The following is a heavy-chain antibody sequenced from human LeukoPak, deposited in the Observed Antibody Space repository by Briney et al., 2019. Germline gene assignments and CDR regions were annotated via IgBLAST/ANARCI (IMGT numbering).Heavy chain of an antibody. J-gene: IGHJ3*02. CDR3: ARGYGDNPGAFDI. D-gene: IGHD4-23*01. CDR1: GGSVSSGGYH. Sequence: SETLSLTCSVSGGSVSSGGYHWSWIRQPPGKGLEWIGYIYHSGSANYNPSLKSRVTISVDRSKNQFSLNLSSVTAADTAVYYCARGYGDNPGAFDIWGQGTMVTVSS. CDR2: IYHSGSA. V-gene: IGHV4-61*08.